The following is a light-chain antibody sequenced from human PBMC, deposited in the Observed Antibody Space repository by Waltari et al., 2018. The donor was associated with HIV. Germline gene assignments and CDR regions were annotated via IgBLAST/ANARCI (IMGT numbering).Light chain of an antibody. CDR3: CSYAGTVTYLV. CDR2: NVN. Sequence: QSPLTQPASVSGSPGQPVTITCTGTSSAVGSTMSVTWYHRHPGKGPRLIIYNVNTRPSGISSRFSGSKSGNTASLTISGLQADDEAEYICCSYAGTVTYLVFGGGTKLTVL. J-gene: IGLJ2*01. V-gene: IGLV2-23*02. CDR1: SSAVGSTMS.